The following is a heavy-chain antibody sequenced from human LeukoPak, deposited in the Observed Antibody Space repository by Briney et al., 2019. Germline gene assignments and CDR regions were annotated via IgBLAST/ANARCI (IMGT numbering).Heavy chain of an antibody. CDR1: GGTFSSYA. CDR2: IIPILGIA. V-gene: IGHV1-69*04. CDR3: AREGGSGSLHY. Sequence: SVKVSCKASGGTFSSYAISWVRQAPGQGLEWMGRIIPILGIANYAQRFQGRVTITADKSTSTAYMELSSLRSEDTAVYYCAREGGSGSLHYWGQGTLVTVSS. D-gene: IGHD3-10*01. J-gene: IGHJ4*02.